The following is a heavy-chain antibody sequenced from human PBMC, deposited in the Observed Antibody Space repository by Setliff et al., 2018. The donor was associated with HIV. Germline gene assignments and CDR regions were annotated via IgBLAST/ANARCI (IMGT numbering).Heavy chain of an antibody. V-gene: IGHV4-59*11. CDR3: ARAFDSSAQWIDL. J-gene: IGHJ5*02. CDR1: GGSISSLY. D-gene: IGHD3-22*01. Sequence: PSETLSLTCTVSGGSISSLYWTWIRQAPGKGLEWIGYIYHSGRTNYNPSLKSRVTISLETSKNQFSLKLRSVTAADTAVYYCARAFDSSAQWIDLWAQGTLVTVSS. CDR2: IYHSGRT.